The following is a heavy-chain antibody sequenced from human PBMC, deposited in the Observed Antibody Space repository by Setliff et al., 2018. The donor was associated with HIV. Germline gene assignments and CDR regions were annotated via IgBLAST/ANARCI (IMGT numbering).Heavy chain of an antibody. Sequence: ASVKVSCKASGYTFTNNAIHWVRQAPGQRLEWMGWINPGNGNTKYSQNLQGRVTITRDKSASTAYMELSSLRFEDTAVYYCARGRGAYDFWTSDNYYMGVWGNGTTVTVSS. CDR3: ARGRGAYDFWTSDNYYMGV. D-gene: IGHD3-3*01. V-gene: IGHV1-3*01. J-gene: IGHJ6*03. CDR2: INPGNGNT. CDR1: GYTFTNNA.